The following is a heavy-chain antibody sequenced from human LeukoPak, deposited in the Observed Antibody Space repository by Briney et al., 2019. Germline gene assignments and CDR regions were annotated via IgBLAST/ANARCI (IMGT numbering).Heavy chain of an antibody. CDR3: ARDLSGPEDS. J-gene: IGHJ4*02. Sequence: AGGSLRLSCAASGFTFSDYWMHWVRDSPGKGLVWVSLINADGSRTKYAGSVKGRFTISRDNAKNTLYLQMNSLRAEDTAVYYCARDLSGPEDSWGQGTLVTVSS. CDR2: INADGSRT. V-gene: IGHV3-74*01. CDR1: GFTFSDYW. D-gene: IGHD6-19*01.